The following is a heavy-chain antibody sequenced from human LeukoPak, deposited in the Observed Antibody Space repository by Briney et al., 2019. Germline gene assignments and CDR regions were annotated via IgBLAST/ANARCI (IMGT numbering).Heavy chain of an antibody. CDR1: GLTFSSYA. J-gene: IGHJ4*02. Sequence: TGGSLTLSCAASGLTFSSYAMSWVRQAPGKELGWVSAISGSSGHIYYTDSVKGRFTISRDNAKNSLYLQMNSLRAEDTAVYYCARESLLRFLEWYARGQGTLVTVSS. D-gene: IGHD3-3*01. V-gene: IGHV3-21*01. CDR2: ISGSSGHI. CDR3: ARESLLRFLEWYA.